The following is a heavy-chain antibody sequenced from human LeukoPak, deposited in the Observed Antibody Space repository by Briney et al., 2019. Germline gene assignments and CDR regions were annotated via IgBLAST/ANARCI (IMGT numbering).Heavy chain of an antibody. CDR1: GFTFSDYY. D-gene: IGHD2-15*01. V-gene: IGHV3-11*04. Sequence: NAGGSLRLSCAASGFTFSDYYMSWIRQAPGKGLEWVSYISSSGSTIYYADSVKGRFTIYRDNAKNSLYLQMNSLRAEDTAVYYCARGEIFCSGGSCGDAFDIWGQGTMVTVSS. J-gene: IGHJ3*02. CDR2: ISSSGSTI. CDR3: ARGEIFCSGGSCGDAFDI.